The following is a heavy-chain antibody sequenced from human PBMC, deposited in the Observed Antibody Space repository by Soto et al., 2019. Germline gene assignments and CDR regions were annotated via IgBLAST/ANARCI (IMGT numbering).Heavy chain of an antibody. CDR2: ISAYKTNI. V-gene: IGHV1-18*01. CDR3: ARDLDGSGAYYTDF. Sequence: ASLKVSCKSSGYTFPNCGITWVRQAPGQGLEWMGWISAYKTNIKYAQKFQGRVTLTTDTSTSTAYMELRSLRSDDTAIYYCARDLDGSGAYYTDFWGQGTLVTVSS. J-gene: IGHJ4*02. CDR1: GYTFPNCG. D-gene: IGHD3-10*01.